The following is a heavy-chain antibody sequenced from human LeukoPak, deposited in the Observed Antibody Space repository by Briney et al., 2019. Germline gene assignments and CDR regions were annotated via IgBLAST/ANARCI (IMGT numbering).Heavy chain of an antibody. J-gene: IGHJ4*02. D-gene: IGHD2-2*01. CDR1: GGTFSSYA. Sequence: SVNVSCKASGGTFSSYAISWVRQAPGQGLEWMGGIIPIFGTANYAQKFQGRVTITADESTSTAYMELSSLRSEDTAVYYCASIVVVPAALFALDYWGQGTLVTVSS. V-gene: IGHV1-69*01. CDR2: IIPIFGTA. CDR3: ASIVVVPAALFALDY.